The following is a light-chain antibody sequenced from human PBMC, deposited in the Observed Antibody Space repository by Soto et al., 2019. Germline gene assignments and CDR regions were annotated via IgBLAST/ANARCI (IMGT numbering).Light chain of an antibody. Sequence: QSVLTQPASVSGSPGQSITISCTGTSSDVGGYNYVSWYQQHPGKAPKLMIYDVSNRPSGVSNRFSGSKSGNTASLTISGLQGEDEADYYCSSYTSRSTRVFGGGTKVTVL. J-gene: IGLJ2*01. CDR1: SSDVGGYNY. V-gene: IGLV2-14*01. CDR3: SSYTSRSTRV. CDR2: DVS.